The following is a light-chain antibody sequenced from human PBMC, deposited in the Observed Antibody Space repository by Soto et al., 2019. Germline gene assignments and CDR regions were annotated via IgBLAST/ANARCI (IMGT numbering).Light chain of an antibody. CDR3: QQYGRSPTT. J-gene: IGKJ1*01. CDR1: ESVSSN. V-gene: IGKV3-20*01. Sequence: EIVMTQSPVTLSVSPGERATLSCRASESVSSNLAWYQQKPGQPPRLLIYGASTRATGIPDRFSGSGSGTGFNLTISRLEPEDFALYYCQQYGRSPTTFGQGTKVEIK. CDR2: GAS.